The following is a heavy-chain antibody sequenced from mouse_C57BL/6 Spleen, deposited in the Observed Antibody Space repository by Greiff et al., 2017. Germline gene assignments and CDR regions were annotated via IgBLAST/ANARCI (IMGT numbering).Heavy chain of an antibody. CDR1: GFTFSSYA. CDR2: ISDGGSYT. J-gene: IGHJ1*03. Sequence: EVQVVESGGGLVKPGGSLKLSCAASGFTFSSYAMSWVRQTPEKRLEWVATISDGGSYTYYPDNVKGRFPISRDNANNNLYLQMSHLKSEDTAMYYCAGDLTTLVATGYFDVWGTGTTVTVSS. CDR3: AGDLTTLVATGYFDV. V-gene: IGHV5-4*01. D-gene: IGHD1-1*01.